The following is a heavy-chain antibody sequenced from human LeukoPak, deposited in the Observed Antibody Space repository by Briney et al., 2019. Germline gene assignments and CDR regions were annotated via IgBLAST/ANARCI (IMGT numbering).Heavy chain of an antibody. CDR2: IRYDGSNK. J-gene: IGHJ6*03. Sequence: QPGGTLRLSCAASGFTFSSYGMSWVRQAPGKGLEWVAFIRYDGSNKYYADSVKGRFTISRDNSKNTLYLQMNSLRAEDTAVYYCAKDQYCSSTSCYSALNYYMDVWGKGTTVTISS. CDR1: GFTFSSYG. CDR3: AKDQYCSSTSCYSALNYYMDV. V-gene: IGHV3-30*02. D-gene: IGHD2-2*01.